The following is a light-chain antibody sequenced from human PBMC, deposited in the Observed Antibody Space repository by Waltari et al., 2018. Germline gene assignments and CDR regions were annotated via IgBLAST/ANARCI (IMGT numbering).Light chain of an antibody. J-gene: IGLJ2*01. CDR2: KDD. V-gene: IGLV1-47*01. Sequence: QQVPGTAPKVLIDKDDRRPSGVPDRFSAAESCSSASLAISGVRSDDEADDYCSAWDDTVKSVLVGGGTKLTVL. CDR3: SAWDDTVKSVL.